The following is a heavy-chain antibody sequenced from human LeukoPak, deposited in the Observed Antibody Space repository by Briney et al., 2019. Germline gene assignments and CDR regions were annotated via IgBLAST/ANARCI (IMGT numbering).Heavy chain of an antibody. CDR1: GYTFTSYD. CDR3: ARGHTEWLQYYYYYYMDV. CDR2: MNPNSGNT. Sequence: ASVKVSCKASGYTFTSYDINWVRQATGQGLEWMGWMNPNSGNTGYAQKFQGRVTMTRNTSISTAYMELSSLRPEDTAVYYCARGHTEWLQYYYYYYMDVWGKGTTVTVSS. J-gene: IGHJ6*03. D-gene: IGHD3-3*01. V-gene: IGHV1-8*01.